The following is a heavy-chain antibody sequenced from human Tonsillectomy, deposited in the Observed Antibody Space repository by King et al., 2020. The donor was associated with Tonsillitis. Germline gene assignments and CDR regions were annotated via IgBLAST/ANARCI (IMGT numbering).Heavy chain of an antibody. J-gene: IGHJ3*02. CDR3: ARCMPVVAATSAACEI. Sequence: QLQESGPGLVKPSGTLSLSCAVSGGSISSSNWWSWVRQPPGKGLEWVGDIFYSGATNFNSTLKSRVTLSVDKSKNQFSLKLSSVTAADTAIYYCARCMPVVAATSAACEIWGQGTMVTVSS. V-gene: IGHV4-4*02. CDR1: GGSISSSNW. CDR2: IFYSGAT. D-gene: IGHD2-15*01.